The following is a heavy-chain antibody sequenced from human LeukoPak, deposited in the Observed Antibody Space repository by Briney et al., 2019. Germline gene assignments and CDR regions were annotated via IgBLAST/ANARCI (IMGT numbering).Heavy chain of an antibody. V-gene: IGHV3-23*01. J-gene: IGHJ4*02. Sequence: GGTLRLSCAASGFTFSSYGMSWVRQAPGKGLEWVSAISGSGGSTYYADSVKGRFTISRDNSKNTLYLQMNSLRAEDTAVYYCAKEIWPTVTTPGWTYFDYWGQGALVTVSS. D-gene: IGHD4-17*01. CDR2: ISGSGGST. CDR3: AKEIWPTVTTPGWTYFDY. CDR1: GFTFSSYG.